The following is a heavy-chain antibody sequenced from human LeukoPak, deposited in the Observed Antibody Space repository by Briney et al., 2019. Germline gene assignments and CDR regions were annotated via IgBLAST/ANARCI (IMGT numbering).Heavy chain of an antibody. J-gene: IGHJ4*02. CDR3: AKTTYNSSWYTSS. D-gene: IGHD6-13*01. CDR2: IRYDGSNK. Sequence: GGSLRLSCAASGFTFSSYGMHWVRQAPGKGLEWVAFIRYDGSNKYYADSVKGRFTISRDNSKNTLYLQMNSLRAEDTAVYYCAKTTYNSSWYTSSWGQGTLVTVSS. CDR1: GFTFSSYG. V-gene: IGHV3-30*02.